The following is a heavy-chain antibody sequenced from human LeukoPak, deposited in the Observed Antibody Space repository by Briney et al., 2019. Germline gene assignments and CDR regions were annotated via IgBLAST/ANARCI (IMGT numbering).Heavy chain of an antibody. J-gene: IGHJ4*02. D-gene: IGHD6-6*01. CDR3: AKGGPYSSSPDFDY. CDR1: GFIFTNYA. CDR2: ISGSGGST. Sequence: PGGSLRLSCAASGFIFTNYAMTWVRQAPGKGLEWVSGISGSGGSTYYADSVKGRFTISRDKSKNTLFLQMNSLRAEDTAVYYCAKGGPYSSSPDFDYWGQGTLVTVSS. V-gene: IGHV3-23*01.